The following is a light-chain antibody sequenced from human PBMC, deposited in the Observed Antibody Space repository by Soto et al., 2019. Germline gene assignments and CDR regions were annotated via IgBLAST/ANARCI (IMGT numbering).Light chain of an antibody. Sequence: EIVLTQSPATLCLSPGERATLSCGASQSVSNNYLAWYQQKPGLAPRLLIYDASSRATGIPDRFSGSGSGTDFPLTISRLEPEDFAVYYCQQYGSSPNTFGQGTKLEIK. V-gene: IGKV3D-20*01. CDR3: QQYGSSPNT. CDR2: DAS. J-gene: IGKJ2*01. CDR1: QSVSNNY.